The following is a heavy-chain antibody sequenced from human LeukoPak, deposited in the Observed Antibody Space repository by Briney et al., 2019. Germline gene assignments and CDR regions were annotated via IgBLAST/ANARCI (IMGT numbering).Heavy chain of an antibody. V-gene: IGHV3-11*04. CDR1: GFTFSDYY. CDR3: ARPPGSSGYYYPFDY. J-gene: IGHJ4*02. D-gene: IGHD3-22*01. Sequence: GGSLRLSCAASGFTFSDYYMSWIRQAPGKGLEWVSYISSSGSTIYYADSVKGGFTISRDNAKNSLYLQMNSLRAEDTAVYYCARPPGSSGYYYPFDYWGQGTLVTVSS. CDR2: ISSSGSTI.